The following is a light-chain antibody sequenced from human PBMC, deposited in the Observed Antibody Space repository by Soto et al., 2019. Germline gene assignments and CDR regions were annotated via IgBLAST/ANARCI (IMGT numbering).Light chain of an antibody. CDR2: DAS. J-gene: IGKJ2*01. CDR3: QQRSNWPPLWT. CDR1: QSVSSY. Sequence: EIALTQSPATLSLSPGERATLSCRASQSVSSYLAWYQQKPGQAPRLLIYDASNRATGIPARFSGSGSGTDFTLTISSLEPEDFAVYYCQQRSNWPPLWTFGQGTKLEIK. V-gene: IGKV3-11*01.